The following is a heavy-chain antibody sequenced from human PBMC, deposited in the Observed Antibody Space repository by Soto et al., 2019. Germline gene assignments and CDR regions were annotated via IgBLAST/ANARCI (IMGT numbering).Heavy chain of an antibody. CDR2: IWYDGSNK. Sequence: QVQLVESGGGVVQPGRSLRLSCAASGFTFSSYGMHWVRQAPGKGLEWVAVIWYDGSNKYYADSVKGRFTISRDNSKNTLYLQMNSLRAEDTAVYYCARGGEVTTIEYYYYGMDVWGQGTTVTVSS. J-gene: IGHJ6*02. V-gene: IGHV3-33*01. CDR3: ARGGEVTTIEYYYYGMDV. D-gene: IGHD4-17*01. CDR1: GFTFSSYG.